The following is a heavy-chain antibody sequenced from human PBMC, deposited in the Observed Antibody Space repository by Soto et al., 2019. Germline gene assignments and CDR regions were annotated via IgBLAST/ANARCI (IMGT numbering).Heavy chain of an antibody. CDR3: TTELATIAAAATVQFDY. V-gene: IGHV3-15*07. CDR1: GFTFSNAW. J-gene: IGHJ4*02. D-gene: IGHD6-13*01. Sequence: GGSLRLSCAASGFTFSNAWMNWVRQAPGKGLEWVGRIKSKTDGGTTDYAAPVKGRFTISRDDSKNTLYLQMNSLKTEDTAVYYCTTELATIAAAATVQFDYWGQGTLVNVSS. CDR2: IKSKTDGGTT.